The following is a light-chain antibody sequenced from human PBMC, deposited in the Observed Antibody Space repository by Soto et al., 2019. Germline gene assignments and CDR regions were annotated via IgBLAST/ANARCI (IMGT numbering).Light chain of an antibody. Sequence: EIVMTQSPATLSVSPGERATLSCRASQSVSSNLAWYQQKPGQAPRLLIYGASTRATGIPARFSGSESGTEFTLTISSLQSEDFAVYYCQQYNKWPLWTFGQGTKVEIK. J-gene: IGKJ1*01. V-gene: IGKV3-15*01. CDR3: QQYNKWPLWT. CDR1: QSVSSN. CDR2: GAS.